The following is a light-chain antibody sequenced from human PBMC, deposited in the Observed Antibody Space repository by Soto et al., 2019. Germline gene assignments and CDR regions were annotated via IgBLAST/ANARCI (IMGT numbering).Light chain of an antibody. V-gene: IGLV2-14*01. CDR3: SSYTSSIPYV. J-gene: IGLJ1*01. CDR1: SSDVGGYNY. CDR2: EVS. Sequence: QSALTQPASVSGSPGQSITISCTGTSSDVGGYNYVSWYQQHPGKAPKLMIYEVSNRPSGVSNRFSGSKSGNTASQTISGLQAEDEADYYCSSYTSSIPYVFGTGTQLTVL.